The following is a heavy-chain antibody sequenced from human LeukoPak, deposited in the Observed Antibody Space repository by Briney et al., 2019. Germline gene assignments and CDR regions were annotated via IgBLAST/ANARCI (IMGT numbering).Heavy chain of an antibody. CDR2: ISSDGSDT. J-gene: IGHJ3*01. CDR1: GFSFSNYW. D-gene: IGHD2-8*01. V-gene: IGHV3-74*01. Sequence: GGSLRLSCAASGFSFSNYWMHWVRQAPGKGLVWVSRISSDGSDTIYADSVKGRFTMSRDNAKNTLYLQMNGLRAEDTAVYYCVRPYCTNSVCHEESRNLDVWGQGTMVTVSS. CDR3: VRPYCTNSVCHEESRNLDV.